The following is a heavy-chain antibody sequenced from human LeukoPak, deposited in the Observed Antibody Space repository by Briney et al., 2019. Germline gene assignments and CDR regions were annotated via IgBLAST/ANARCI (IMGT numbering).Heavy chain of an antibody. CDR2: IKQDGSEK. CDR3: ARGGTELVIPTY. J-gene: IGHJ4*02. Sequence: PGGSLRLSCAASGFTFSSHWMSWVRQAPGEGLEWVANIKQDGSEKYYVDSVKGRFTISRDNAKNSLYLQMNSLGAEDTAVYFCARGGTELVIPTYWGQGILVTVSS. D-gene: IGHD3-22*01. CDR1: GFTFSSHW. V-gene: IGHV3-7*01.